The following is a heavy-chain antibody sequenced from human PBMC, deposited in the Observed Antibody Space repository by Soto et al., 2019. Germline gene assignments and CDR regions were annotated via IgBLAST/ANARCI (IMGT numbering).Heavy chain of an antibody. CDR2: INHSGST. J-gene: IGHJ6*02. CDR3: ARVSFSSRAYYYYGMDV. V-gene: IGHV4-34*01. D-gene: IGHD6-13*01. Sequence: SETLSLTCAVYGGSFSGYYWSWIRQPPGKGLEWIGEINHSGSTNYNPSLKSRVTISVDTSKNQFSLKLSSVTAADTAVYYCARVSFSSRAYYYYGMDVWGQGTTVTV. CDR1: GGSFSGYY.